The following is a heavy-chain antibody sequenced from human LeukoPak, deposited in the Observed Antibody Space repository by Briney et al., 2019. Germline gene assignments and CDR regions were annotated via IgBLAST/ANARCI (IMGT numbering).Heavy chain of an antibody. CDR1: GFTFSSYS. D-gene: IGHD3-16*02. Sequence: GGSLRLSCAASGFTFSSYSMNWVRQAPGKGLEWVSSISSSSSYIYYADSVKGRFTISRDNAKNSLYLQMNSLRAEDTAVYYCARDPASTYDYVWGSYRYYYYYMDVWGKGTTVTVSS. CDR2: ISSSSSYI. CDR3: ARDPASTYDYVWGSYRYYYYYMDV. J-gene: IGHJ6*03. V-gene: IGHV3-21*01.